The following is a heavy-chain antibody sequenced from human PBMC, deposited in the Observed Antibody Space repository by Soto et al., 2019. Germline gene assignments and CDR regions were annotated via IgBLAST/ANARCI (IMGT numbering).Heavy chain of an antibody. V-gene: IGHV4-31*03. CDR3: ARAVTP. CDR1: GGSISSGGYS. CDR2: IYSSGST. Sequence: QVQLQESGPGLVKPSQTLSLTCTVSGGSISSGGYSWRWIRQHTGKGMEWIGYIYSSGSTYSNPSLKSRVTISVDTSKNQFSLKLSSVAAADRAVYYCARAVTPWGQGTLVTVSS. J-gene: IGHJ5*02. D-gene: IGHD3-10*01.